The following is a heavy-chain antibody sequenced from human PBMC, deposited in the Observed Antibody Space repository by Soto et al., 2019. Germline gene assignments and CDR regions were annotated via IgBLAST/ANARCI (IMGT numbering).Heavy chain of an antibody. V-gene: IGHV3-11*06. J-gene: IGHJ4*02. CDR1: GFTFSDYY. CDR2: ISSSSSYT. Sequence: LRLSCAASGFTFSDYYMSWIRQAPGKGLEWVSYISSSSSYTNYADSVKGRFTISRDNAKNSLYLQMNSLRAEDTAVYYCARLSPHCSGGSCYLSYFDYWGQGTLVTVSS. D-gene: IGHD2-15*01. CDR3: ARLSPHCSGGSCYLSYFDY.